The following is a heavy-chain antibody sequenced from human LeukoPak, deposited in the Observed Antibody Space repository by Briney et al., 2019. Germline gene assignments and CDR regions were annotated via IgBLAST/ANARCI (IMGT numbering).Heavy chain of an antibody. CDR3: ARVIIGSYPDY. Sequence: ASVKVSCXASGYTFTSYGISWVRQAPGQGLEWMGWISAYNGNTNYAQKLQGRVTMTTDTSTSTPYMELRGLRSDDTAVYYCARVIIGSYPDYWGQGTLVTVSS. CDR1: GYTFTSYG. D-gene: IGHD1-26*01. CDR2: ISAYNGNT. V-gene: IGHV1-18*01. J-gene: IGHJ4*02.